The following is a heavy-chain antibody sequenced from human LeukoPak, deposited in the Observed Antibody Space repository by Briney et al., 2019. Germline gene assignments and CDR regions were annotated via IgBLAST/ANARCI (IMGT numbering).Heavy chain of an antibody. CDR2: IHPHGIF. V-gene: IGHV4-34*01. CDR1: GGSCDDYY. Sequence: SDTLSLTCDVSGGSCDDYYCSWIRQPPGKGLEWIGEIHPHGIFYYNSSLMSRVTISIDTSKSQFSLRLTSVTAADTAIYYCSRGRDRSKAGDHWGQGSLVTVSS. J-gene: IGHJ4*02. D-gene: IGHD5-24*01. CDR3: SRGRDRSKAGDH.